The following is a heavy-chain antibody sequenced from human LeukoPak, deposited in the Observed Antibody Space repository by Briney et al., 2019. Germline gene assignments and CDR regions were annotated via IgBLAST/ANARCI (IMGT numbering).Heavy chain of an antibody. J-gene: IGHJ6*03. CDR1: GGSFSGYY. CDR2: INHSGST. D-gene: IGHD2-21*01. V-gene: IGHV4-34*01. CDR3: ARSYSSPGYYYYMDV. Sequence: SETLSLTCAVCGGSFSGYYWSWIRQPPGKGLEWIGEINHSGSTNYNPSLKSRVTISVDTSKNQFSLKLSSVTAADTAVYYCARSYSSPGYYYYMDVWGKGTTVTVSS.